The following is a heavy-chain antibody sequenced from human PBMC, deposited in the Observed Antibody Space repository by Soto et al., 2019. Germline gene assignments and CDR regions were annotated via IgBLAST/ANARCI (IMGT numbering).Heavy chain of an antibody. CDR1: GGSISSGNYY. Sequence: QVQLQESGPGLVKPSQTLSLTCTVSGGSISSGNYYWSWIRQPPGKGLEWIGCNYYSGSTYYNPSLKSRVXMXXDTSKTQSSLKLSSVTAADTAVYYCALTGYYDVDYWGQGTLVTVSS. D-gene: IGHD3-9*01. CDR2: NYYSGST. CDR3: ALTGYYDVDY. V-gene: IGHV4-30-4*01. J-gene: IGHJ4*02.